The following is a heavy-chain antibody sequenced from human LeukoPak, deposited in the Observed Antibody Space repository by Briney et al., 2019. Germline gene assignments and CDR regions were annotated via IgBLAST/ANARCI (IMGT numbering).Heavy chain of an antibody. CDR2: INPSGGST. D-gene: IGHD6-13*01. J-gene: IGHJ4*02. V-gene: IGHV1-46*01. Sequence: ASVKVSCKASGYTFTSYYIHWVRQAPGQGLEWMGVINPSGGSTNYAQKFQGRVAMTRDTPTNTVYMELSSLRSEDTAVYYCARPPPSSSWPPEAYWGQGTLVTVSS. CDR3: ARPPPSSSWPPEAY. CDR1: GYTFTSYY.